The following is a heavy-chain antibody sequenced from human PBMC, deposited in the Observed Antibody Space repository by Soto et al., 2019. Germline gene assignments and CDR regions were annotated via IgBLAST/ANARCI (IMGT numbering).Heavy chain of an antibody. J-gene: IGHJ5*02. Sequence: SETLSLTCTVPGGSISSGDYYWSWIRQPPGKGLEWIGYIYYSGSTYYNPSLKSRVTISVDTSKNQFSLKLSSVTAADTAVYYCARAPTWTNNWFDPWGQGTLVTVS. CDR3: ARAPTWTNNWFDP. D-gene: IGHD3-3*01. V-gene: IGHV4-30-4*01. CDR2: IYYSGST. CDR1: GGSISSGDYY.